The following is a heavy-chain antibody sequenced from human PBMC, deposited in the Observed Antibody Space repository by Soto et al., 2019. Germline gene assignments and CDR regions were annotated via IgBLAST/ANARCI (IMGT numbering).Heavy chain of an antibody. CDR3: ARDRCTLVRGSPGRNDV. J-gene: IGHJ4*02. V-gene: IGHV3-48*01. CDR2: ISSSSSTI. Sequence: GGSLRLSCAASGFTFSSYSMNWVRQAPGKGLEWVSYISSSSSTIYYADSVKGRFTISRDNAKNSLYLQMNSLRAEDTAVYYCARDRCTLVRGSPGRNDVWGQGTLVTV. D-gene: IGHD3-10*01. CDR1: GFTFSSYS.